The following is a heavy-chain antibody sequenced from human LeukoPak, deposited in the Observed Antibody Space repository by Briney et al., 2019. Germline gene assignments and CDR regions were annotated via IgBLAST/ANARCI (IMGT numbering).Heavy chain of an antibody. CDR2: IDRHGNT. CDR1: DESFSGYLSDSY. Sequence: PSETLSLTCAIYDESFSGYLSDSYWSWVRRPPGKGLEWIGEIDRHGNTNYSPSLKSRVIISIQTSKSQFSLNLNSVTDADTAVYYCARRGGGNYPYYFDYWGRGTPVTVSS. J-gene: IGHJ4*02. V-gene: IGHV4-34*01. D-gene: IGHD3-16*01. CDR3: ARRGGGNYPYYFDY.